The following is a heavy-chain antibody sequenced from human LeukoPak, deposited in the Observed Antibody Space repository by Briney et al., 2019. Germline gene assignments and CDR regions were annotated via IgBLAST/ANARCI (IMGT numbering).Heavy chain of an antibody. V-gene: IGHV1-46*01. CDR3: ARGEGYCSSTSCAEGIYYMDV. CDR1: GYTFTSYA. CDR2: INPSGGST. Sequence: ASVKVSCKASGYTFTSYAMHWVRQAPGQRLEWMGIINPSGGSTSYAQKFQGRVTMTRDTSTSTVYMELSSLRSEDTAVYYCARGEGYCSSTSCAEGIYYMDVWGKGTTVTVSS. D-gene: IGHD2-2*01. J-gene: IGHJ6*03.